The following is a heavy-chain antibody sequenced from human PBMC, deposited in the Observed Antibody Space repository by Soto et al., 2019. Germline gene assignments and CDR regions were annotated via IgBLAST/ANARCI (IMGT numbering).Heavy chain of an antibody. Sequence: ASVKVSCKASGYIFTSYANHWVRQAPGQRLEWMGWINAGNGNTKYSQKFQGRVTISRDTSASTVYMELSSLRSEDTAVYYCAIVGGSGWRFDLWGQGTLVNASS. V-gene: IGHV1-3*01. CDR1: GYIFTSYA. CDR3: AIVGGSGWRFDL. CDR2: INAGNGNT. D-gene: IGHD6-25*01. J-gene: IGHJ4*03.